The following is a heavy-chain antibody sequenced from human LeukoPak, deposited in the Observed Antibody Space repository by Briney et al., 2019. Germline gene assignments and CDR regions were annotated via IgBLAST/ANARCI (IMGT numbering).Heavy chain of an antibody. Sequence: PGGSLRLSCAASGFTFSSYAMSWVRQAPGKRPEWVANMNIDGSEKYYADSVKGRFTISRDNARNSVHLQMNSLRVEDTAVYYCARDPVEWELLLDCWGQGTLVTVSS. CDR2: MNIDGSEK. V-gene: IGHV3-7*01. J-gene: IGHJ4*02. CDR1: GFTFSSYA. D-gene: IGHD1-26*01. CDR3: ARDPVEWELLLDC.